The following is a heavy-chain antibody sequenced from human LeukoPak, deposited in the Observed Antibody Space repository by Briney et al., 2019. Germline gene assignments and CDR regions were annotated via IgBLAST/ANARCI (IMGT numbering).Heavy chain of an antibody. J-gene: IGHJ4*02. CDR2: VSDSGVNT. D-gene: IGHD1-26*01. CDR1: RFSFSGYA. Sequence: GGSLRLSCAASRFSFSGYAMSWVRQAPGKGLDWVSGVSDSGVNTYYADSVKGRFTISRDNSKNTLYLQMNSLRAEDTAVYYCAKVRDSGSYFEWFDYWGQGTLVTVSS. CDR3: AKVRDSGSYFEWFDY. V-gene: IGHV3-23*01.